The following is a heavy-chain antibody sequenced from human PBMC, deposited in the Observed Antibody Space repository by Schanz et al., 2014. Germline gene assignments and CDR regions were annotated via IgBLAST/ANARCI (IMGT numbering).Heavy chain of an antibody. D-gene: IGHD5-18*01. J-gene: IGHJ4*02. CDR1: GFTFSSYG. CDR3: VRVSFADPRLYRGMDRDIDY. V-gene: IGHV3-21*06. CDR2: VSRSTPDI. Sequence: VQLVESGGGVVQPGRSLRLSCAASGFTFSSYGMHWVRQAPGKGLEWVSYVSRSTPDIYYADSVKGRFTMSRDNAKNSLYLQMNNLRAEDTAVYYCVRVSFADPRLYRGMDRDIDYWGQGTLVTVSS.